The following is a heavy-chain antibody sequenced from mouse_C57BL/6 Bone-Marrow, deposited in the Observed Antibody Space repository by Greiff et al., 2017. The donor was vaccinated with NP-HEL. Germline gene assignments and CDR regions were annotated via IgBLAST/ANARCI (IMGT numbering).Heavy chain of an antibody. CDR1: GYTFTSYW. Sequence: QVQLQQPGAELVRPGTSVQLSCKASGYTFTSYWMHWVKQRPGQGLEWIGVIDPSDSYPNYNQKFKGKATLTVDTSSSTAYMQLSSLTSEDSAVYYCERGSNMVKWFAYWGEGTLVTVSA. D-gene: IGHD2-2*01. J-gene: IGHJ3*01. V-gene: IGHV1-59*01. CDR3: ERGSNMVKWFAY. CDR2: IDPSDSYP.